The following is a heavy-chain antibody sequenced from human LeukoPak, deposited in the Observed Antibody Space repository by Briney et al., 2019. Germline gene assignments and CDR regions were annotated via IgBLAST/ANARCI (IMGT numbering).Heavy chain of an antibody. CDR3: ARGGVATVGLFLY. J-gene: IGHJ4*02. V-gene: IGHV4-39*01. Sequence: SETLSLTCTVSGGSISSSSYYWGWIRQPPGKGLEWIGSIYYSGSTYYNPSLKSRVTISVDTSKNQFSLKLSSVTAADTAVYYCARGGVATVGLFLYWGQGTLVTVSS. CDR1: GGSISSSSYY. D-gene: IGHD5-12*01. CDR2: IYYSGST.